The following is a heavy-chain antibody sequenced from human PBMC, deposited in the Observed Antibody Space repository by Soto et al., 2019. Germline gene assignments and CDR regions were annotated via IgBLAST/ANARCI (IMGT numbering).Heavy chain of an antibody. Sequence: GGSLRLSCAASGFTFDDYAMHWVRQAPGKGLEWVSGISWNSGSIGYADSVKGRFTISRDNAKNSLYLQMNSLRAEDTALYYCAKDTLRWWIGSSSQTDAFDIWGQGTMVTVSS. V-gene: IGHV3-9*01. CDR3: AKDTLRWWIGSSSQTDAFDI. CDR2: ISWNSGSI. J-gene: IGHJ3*02. D-gene: IGHD6-6*01. CDR1: GFTFDDYA.